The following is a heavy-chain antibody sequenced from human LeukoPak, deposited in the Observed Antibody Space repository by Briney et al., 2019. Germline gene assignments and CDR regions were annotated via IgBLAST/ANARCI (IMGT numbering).Heavy chain of an antibody. CDR3: ARGIAAAGTGFDY. Sequence: SETLSLTCTVSGGSISSGSYYWSWIRQPPGKGLEWIGRIYTSGSTNYNPSLKSRVTISVDTSKNQFSLKLSSVTAADTAVYYCARGIAAAGTGFDYWGQGTLVTVSS. J-gene: IGHJ4*02. CDR2: IYTSGST. D-gene: IGHD6-13*01. V-gene: IGHV4-61*02. CDR1: GGSISSGSYY.